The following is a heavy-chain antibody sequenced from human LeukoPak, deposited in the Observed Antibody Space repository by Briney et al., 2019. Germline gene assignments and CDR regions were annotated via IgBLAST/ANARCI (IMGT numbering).Heavy chain of an antibody. D-gene: IGHD5-18*01. Sequence: PGGSLRLSCAASGFTFSSYSMNWVRQAPGKGLEWVSYIRRSGDTIYYADSVKGRFTISRDNAKNSLYLEMNSLRDEDTAVYYCAQNPHPPFVQLWSRFFDYWGQGTLVTVSS. CDR1: GFTFSSYS. V-gene: IGHV3-48*02. CDR2: IRRSGDTI. J-gene: IGHJ4*02. CDR3: AQNPHPPFVQLWSRFFDY.